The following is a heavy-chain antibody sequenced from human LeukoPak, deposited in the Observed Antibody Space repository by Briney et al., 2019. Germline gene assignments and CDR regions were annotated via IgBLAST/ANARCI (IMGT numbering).Heavy chain of an antibody. J-gene: IGHJ6*02. CDR3: AGPKRYCSGGSCYPRSYYYYGMDV. Sequence: SETLSLTCAVHGGSFSGYYWSWIRQPPGKGLEWIGEINHSGSTNYNPSLKSRVTISVDTSKNQFSLKLSSVTAADTAVYYCAGPKRYCSGGSCYPRSYYYYGMDVWGQGTTVTVSS. V-gene: IGHV4-34*01. CDR1: GGSFSGYY. D-gene: IGHD2-15*01. CDR2: INHSGST.